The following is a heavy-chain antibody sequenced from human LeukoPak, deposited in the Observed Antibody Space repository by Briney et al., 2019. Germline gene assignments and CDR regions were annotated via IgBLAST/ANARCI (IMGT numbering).Heavy chain of an antibody. CDR1: GFTFSDYY. CDR3: TRGAYEFDY. J-gene: IGHJ4*02. V-gene: IGHV3-11*04. CDR2: IGISSSTSI. D-gene: IGHD3-16*01. Sequence: PGGSLRLSCAASGFTFSDYYMSWIRQAPGKGLEWVSYIGISSSTSIYYADSVRGRFTISRDNAKNSLYLQMNSLRDEDTAVYYCTRGAYEFDYWGQGTLVTVSS.